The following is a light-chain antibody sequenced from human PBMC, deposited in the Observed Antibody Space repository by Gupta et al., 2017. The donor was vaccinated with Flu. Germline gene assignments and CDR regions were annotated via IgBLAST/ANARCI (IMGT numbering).Light chain of an antibody. CDR1: SNDVGGSNR. CDR3: SSHAGRVTWV. V-gene: IGLV2-11*01. Sequence: QSAPTQPRSVSGSPGQSVTISCTGSSNDVGGSNRVPWYQQRPGKAPKLILYDVTERPSGVPDRFSGSKSGTTASLTSSGLQADDEADYYCSSHAGRVTWVFGTGTTVTVL. J-gene: IGLJ1*01. CDR2: DVT.